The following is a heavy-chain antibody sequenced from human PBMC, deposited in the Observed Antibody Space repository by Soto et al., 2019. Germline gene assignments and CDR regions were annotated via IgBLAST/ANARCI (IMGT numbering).Heavy chain of an antibody. Sequence: QVQLQESGPGLVKPSETLSLTCTVSGGSISSYYWSWIRQPPGKGLEWIGYIYYSGRTNYNPSLKSRVTISVDTSKNQFSLKLSSVTAADTAVYYCASGPNPSGSYYNVLDYWGQGTLVTVSS. CDR3: ASGPNPSGSYYNVLDY. J-gene: IGHJ4*02. CDR1: GGSISSYY. D-gene: IGHD3-10*01. V-gene: IGHV4-59*01. CDR2: IYYSGRT.